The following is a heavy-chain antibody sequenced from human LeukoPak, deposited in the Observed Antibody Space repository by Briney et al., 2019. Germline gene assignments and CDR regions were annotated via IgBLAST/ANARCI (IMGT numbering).Heavy chain of an antibody. Sequence: PSETLSLTCTVSGVSISSSNSYWGWIRQPPGKGLEWIGSIYTSGTINSNPSLKSRVTISVDTSKNQFSLKLSSVTAADTAVYYCARVYYSSSYDYWYFDLWGRGTLVTVSS. CDR1: GVSISSSNSY. CDR3: ARVYYSSSYDYWYFDL. J-gene: IGHJ2*01. D-gene: IGHD6-13*01. CDR2: IYTSGTI. V-gene: IGHV4-39*07.